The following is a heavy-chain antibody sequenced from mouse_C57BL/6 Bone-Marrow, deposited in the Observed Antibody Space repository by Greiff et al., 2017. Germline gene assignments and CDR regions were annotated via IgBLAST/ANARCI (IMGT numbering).Heavy chain of an antibody. D-gene: IGHD1-1*01. V-gene: IGHV5-9-1*02. CDR3: TNDRDYYGGSYGFAD. Sequence: EVKLVESGEGLVKPGGSLKFSCAASGFTFSSYSMSWVRQTPEKRLEWVAYISSGGDYIYYADTVKGRFTFSSDNAGNTLYLQMDSLKSEDTAMYYCTNDRDYYGGSYGFADWGQGTLVTVSA. J-gene: IGHJ3*01. CDR2: ISSGGDYI. CDR1: GFTFSSYS.